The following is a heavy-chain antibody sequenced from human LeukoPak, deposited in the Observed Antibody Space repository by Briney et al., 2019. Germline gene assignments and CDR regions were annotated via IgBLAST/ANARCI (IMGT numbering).Heavy chain of an antibody. CDR1: GGSISSYY. Sequence: PSETLSLTCTVSGGSISSYYWSWIRQPAGKGLEWIGRIYTSGSTNYNPSLKSRVTMSVDTSKNQFSLKLSSVTAADTAVYYCARIMVVPAAPAPYYYYYYMDVWGKGTTVTISS. D-gene: IGHD2-2*01. V-gene: IGHV4-4*07. J-gene: IGHJ6*03. CDR3: ARIMVVPAAPAPYYYYYYMDV. CDR2: IYTSGST.